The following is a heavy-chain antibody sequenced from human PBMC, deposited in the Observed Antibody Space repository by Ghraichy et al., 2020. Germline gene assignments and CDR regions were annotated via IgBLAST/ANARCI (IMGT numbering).Heavy chain of an antibody. J-gene: IGHJ4*02. V-gene: IGHV3-13*01. CDR3: ARGGGTYYSDSGSLNKFSY. CDR1: GFTFSTHD. D-gene: IGHD3-10*01. Sequence: GESLNISCAASGFTFSTHDMHWVRQAPGKGLEWVSAIVTTGDSYHASSVKGRFTVFRDNVKNSVYLQMNSLRVGDTAVYYCARGGGTYYSDSGSLNKFSYWGQGTLVAVSP. CDR2: IVTTGDS.